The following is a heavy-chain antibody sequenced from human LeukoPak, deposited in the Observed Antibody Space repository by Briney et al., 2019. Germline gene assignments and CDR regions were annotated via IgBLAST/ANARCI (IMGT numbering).Heavy chain of an antibody. CDR1: GFTFSTYS. Sequence: GGSLRLSCAASGFTFSTYSMNWVRQAPGKGLEWVAAISGGGDTIYYADSVRGRFTISRDDSKNMVYLQMNNLRLEDAAVYYCTKRSRGYYDYWGQGTLVTVSS. J-gene: IGHJ4*02. CDR3: TKRSRGYYDY. CDR2: ISGGGDTI. V-gene: IGHV3-48*01. D-gene: IGHD3-10*01.